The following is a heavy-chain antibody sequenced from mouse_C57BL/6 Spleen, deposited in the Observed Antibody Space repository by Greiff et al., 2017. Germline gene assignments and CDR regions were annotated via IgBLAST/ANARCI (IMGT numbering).Heavy chain of an antibody. J-gene: IGHJ1*03. V-gene: IGHV1-4*01. D-gene: IGHD1-1*01. CDR3: ARGGKITTVVANWYFDV. Sequence: VKLQQSGAELARPGASVTMSCKASGYTFTSYTMHWVKQRPGQGLEWIGYINPSSGYTKYNQQFKDKATLTADNSSSTAYMQLSSLTFEDSAVYYCARGGKITTVVANWYFDVWGTGTTVTVSS. CDR1: GYTFTSYT. CDR2: INPSSGYT.